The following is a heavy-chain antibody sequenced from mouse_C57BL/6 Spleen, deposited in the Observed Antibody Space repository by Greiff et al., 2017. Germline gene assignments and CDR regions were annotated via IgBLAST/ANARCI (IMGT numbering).Heavy chain of an antibody. J-gene: IGHJ3*01. CDR2: FHPYNDDT. V-gene: IGHV1-47*01. Sequence: VKVVESGAELVKPGASVKMSCKASGYTFTTYPIEWMKQNHGKSLEWIGNFHPYNDDTKYNEKFKGKATLTVEKSSSTVYLELSRLTSDDSAFYYCARGDYGSSYFAYWGQGTLVTVSA. D-gene: IGHD1-1*01. CDR3: ARGDYGSSYFAY. CDR1: GYTFTTYP.